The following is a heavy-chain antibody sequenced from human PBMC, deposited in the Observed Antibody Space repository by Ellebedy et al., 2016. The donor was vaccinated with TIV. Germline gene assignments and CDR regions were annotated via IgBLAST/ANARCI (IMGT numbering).Heavy chain of an antibody. V-gene: IGHV5-10-1*01. Sequence: GESLKISCKGSGYIFTNLWISWVRQMPGKGLEWMGRIDPSNSNTNYSPSFQGHVTISADKSISTAYLQWNNLRASDTAMYYYASLWDTVPGDSYTMDVWGQGTTVTVSS. CDR2: IDPSNSNT. D-gene: IGHD3-16*01. CDR3: ASLWDTVPGDSYTMDV. J-gene: IGHJ6*02. CDR1: GYIFTNLW.